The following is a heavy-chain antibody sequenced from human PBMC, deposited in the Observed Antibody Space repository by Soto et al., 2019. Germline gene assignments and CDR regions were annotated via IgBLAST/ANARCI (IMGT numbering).Heavy chain of an antibody. CDR3: ARQIYDSDTGPNFQYYFDS. J-gene: IGHJ4*02. CDR2: IDPSDSQT. V-gene: IGHV5-10-1*01. CDR1: GYSFAGYW. Sequence: GESLKIACKGSGYSFAGYWITWVRQKPGKGLEWMGRIDPSDSQTYHSPSFRGHVTISVTKSITTVFLQWSSLRASDTAMYYCARQIYDSDTGPNFQYYFDSWGQGTPVTVSS. D-gene: IGHD3-22*01.